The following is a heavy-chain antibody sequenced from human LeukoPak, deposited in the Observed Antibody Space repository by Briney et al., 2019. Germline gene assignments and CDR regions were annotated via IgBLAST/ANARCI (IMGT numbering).Heavy chain of an antibody. D-gene: IGHD6-13*01. V-gene: IGHV3-64*01. CDR3: AGYGGWTGSWPLDY. CDR2: ISTDGGGT. J-gene: IGHJ4*02. Sequence: PGGSLRLSCAASGFTFSDYAMHWVRQAPGKGLEYVSAISTDGGGTYYVNSVKGRFTISRDNSKNTLYLQMGSLRAEDMAVYYCAGYGGWTGSWPLDYWGQGTLVTVSS. CDR1: GFTFSDYA.